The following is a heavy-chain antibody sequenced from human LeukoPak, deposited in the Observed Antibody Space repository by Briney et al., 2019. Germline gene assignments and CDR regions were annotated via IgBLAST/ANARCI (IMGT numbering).Heavy chain of an antibody. D-gene: IGHD4-11*01. V-gene: IGHV4-59*08. J-gene: IGHJ6*02. Sequence: PSETLSFTCTVSGDSISTYYWSWIRQPPGKGLEWIGNIFYTGSTNYNPSLKSRVTISVDTSKNQFSLKLRSVTAADTAVYYCARHGGYSNYYYAMDVWGQGTTVTVSS. CDR2: IFYTGST. CDR1: GDSISTYY. CDR3: ARHGGYSNYYYAMDV.